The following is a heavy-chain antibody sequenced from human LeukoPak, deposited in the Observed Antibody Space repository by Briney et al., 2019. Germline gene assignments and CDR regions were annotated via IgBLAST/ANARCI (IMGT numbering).Heavy chain of an antibody. CDR3: ARGRGGYSYGYGADYYYGMDV. V-gene: IGHV1-18*01. J-gene: IGHJ6*02. D-gene: IGHD5-18*01. CDR1: GYTFTSYG. CDR2: ISAYNGNT. Sequence: ASVKVSCKASGYTFTSYGISWVRQAPGQGLEWMGWISAYNGNTNYAQKLQGRVTMTIDTSTSTAYMELRSLRSDDTAVYYCARGRGGYSYGYGADYYYGMDVWGQGTTVTVSS.